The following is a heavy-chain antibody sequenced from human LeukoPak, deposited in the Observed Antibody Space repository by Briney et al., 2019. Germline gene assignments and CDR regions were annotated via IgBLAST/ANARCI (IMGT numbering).Heavy chain of an antibody. CDR1: GYTFTGYY. V-gene: IGHV1-2*02. CDR2: INPNSGGT. J-gene: IGHJ3*02. Sequence: ASVKVSCKASGYTFTGYYMHWVRQAPGQGLEWMGWINPNSGGTNYAQKFQGRVTMTRDTSISTAYMELSRLRSDDTAVYYCARDRPYCSSTSCLDAFDIWGQGTMVTASS. D-gene: IGHD2-2*01. CDR3: ARDRPYCSSTSCLDAFDI.